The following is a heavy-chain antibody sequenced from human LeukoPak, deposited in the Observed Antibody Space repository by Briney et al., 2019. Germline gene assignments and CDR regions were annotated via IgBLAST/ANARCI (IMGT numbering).Heavy chain of an antibody. CDR1: GASISNDY. V-gene: IGHV4-59*01. Sequence: SETLSLTCTVSGASISNDYWTWIRQPPGKGLEWIGYLRYSGSSKYNPSLNSRVTISIDTSKNQFSLRLSSVTAADTAVYYCTRGGSSEMYYFDHWGQGTPVTVSS. D-gene: IGHD2-2*01. CDR3: TRGGSSEMYYFDH. J-gene: IGHJ4*02. CDR2: LRYSGSS.